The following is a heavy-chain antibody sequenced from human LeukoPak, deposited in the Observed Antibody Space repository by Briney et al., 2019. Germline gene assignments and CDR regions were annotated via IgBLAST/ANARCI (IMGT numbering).Heavy chain of an antibody. J-gene: IGHJ5*02. CDR1: GGSLSSGDYY. Sequence: SETLSLTCTVSGGSLSSGDYYWSWIRQPPGKGLEWIGYIYYSGSTYYNPSLKSRVTISVDTSKNQFSLKLSSVTAADTAVYYCATRQYYYGSGSYLNWFDPWGQGTLVTVSS. CDR2: IYYSGST. V-gene: IGHV4-30-4*01. CDR3: ATRQYYYGSGSYLNWFDP. D-gene: IGHD3-10*01.